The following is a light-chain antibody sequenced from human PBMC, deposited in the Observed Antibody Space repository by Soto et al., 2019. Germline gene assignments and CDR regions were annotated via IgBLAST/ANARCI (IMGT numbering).Light chain of an antibody. CDR2: DAS. CDR3: QQFDNRPIT. V-gene: IGKV1-33*01. CDR1: QHISNY. J-gene: IGKJ5*01. Sequence: IQMSETQCFLYASVGDGVTNNCPASQHISNYLNWYQQKTGKAPKLLIYDASSLETGVPSRFSGSASGTDFTFTISSLQHEDIATYYCQQFDNRPITFGQGTRLEIK.